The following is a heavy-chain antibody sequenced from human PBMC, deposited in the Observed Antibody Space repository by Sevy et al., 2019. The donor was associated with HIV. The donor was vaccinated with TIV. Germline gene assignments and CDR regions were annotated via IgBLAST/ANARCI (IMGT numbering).Heavy chain of an antibody. J-gene: IGHJ4*02. V-gene: IGHV4-34*01. Sequence: SETLSLTCAVSGVSFSDYYWAWIRQPPGKGLEWIGEVSQSGSANYNPSLRSRVIMSLDTSNNHFSLKLTSVTAADTAVYYCVRGPLFSPEYCSGGTCPTIDYWSQGALVTVSS. CDR1: GVSFSDYY. D-gene: IGHD2-15*01. CDR3: VRGPLFSPEYCSGGTCPTIDY. CDR2: VSQSGSA.